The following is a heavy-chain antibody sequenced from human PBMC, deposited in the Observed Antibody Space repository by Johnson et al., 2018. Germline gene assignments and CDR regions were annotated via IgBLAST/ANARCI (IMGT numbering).Heavy chain of an antibody. Sequence: QVQLVQSGGGVVQPGRSLRLSCAASGFNFSNYAMHWVRQAPGKGLEWMALISYDGSNKYYADSVKGRFTLSRDNSKNTLYLQMNSLIAEDTAVYYCARDVGRWNDAFEIWGQVTMVTVS. CDR2: ISYDGSNK. J-gene: IGHJ3*02. D-gene: IGHD4-23*01. CDR3: ARDVGRWNDAFEI. V-gene: IGHV3-30-3*01. CDR1: GFNFSNYA.